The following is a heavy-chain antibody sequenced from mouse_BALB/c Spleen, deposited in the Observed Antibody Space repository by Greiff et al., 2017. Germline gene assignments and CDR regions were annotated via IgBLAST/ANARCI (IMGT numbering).Heavy chain of an antibody. CDR1: GFTFSDYY. D-gene: IGHD4-1*01. J-gene: IGHJ4*01. CDR2: ISDGGSYT. V-gene: IGHV5-4*02. Sequence: EVNVVESGGGLVKPGGSLKLSCAASGFTFSDYYMYWVRQTPEKRLEWVATISDGGSYTYYPDSVKGRFTISRDNAKNNLYLQMSSLKSEDTAMYYCARDGTDYAMDYWGQGTSVTVSS. CDR3: ARDGTDYAMDY.